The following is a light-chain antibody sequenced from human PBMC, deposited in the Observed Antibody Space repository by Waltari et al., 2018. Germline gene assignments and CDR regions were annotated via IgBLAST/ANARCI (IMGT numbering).Light chain of an antibody. CDR1: QSVSSF. CDR3: QQRDNWPWT. J-gene: IGKJ1*01. CDR2: DAS. Sequence: DIVLTQSPATVSLSPGESATLSCRTSQSVSSFVAWYHQKPGQPPRLLIADASNRASGISDRITASGSGLDFTLTISSLEPEDVGVYYCQQRDNWPWTFGQGTKVEIK. V-gene: IGKV3-11*01.